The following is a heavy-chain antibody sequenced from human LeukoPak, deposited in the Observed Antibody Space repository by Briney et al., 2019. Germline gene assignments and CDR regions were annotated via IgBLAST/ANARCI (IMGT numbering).Heavy chain of an antibody. CDR1: GYTYISYV. D-gene: IGHD6-6*01. Sequence: ASVKVSCKASGYTYISYVMTWVRQAPGQGLEWMGWINTNTGNPTYAQGFTGRFVFSLDTSVSTAYLQISSLKAEDTAVYYCARAHSYSTSSLPGYWGQGTLVTVSS. CDR2: INTNTGNP. CDR3: ARAHSYSTSSLPGY. J-gene: IGHJ4*02. V-gene: IGHV7-4-1*02.